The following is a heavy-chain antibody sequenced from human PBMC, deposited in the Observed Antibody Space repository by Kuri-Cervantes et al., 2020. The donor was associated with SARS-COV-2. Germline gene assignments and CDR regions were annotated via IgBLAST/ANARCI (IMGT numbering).Heavy chain of an antibody. V-gene: IGHV1-24*01. CDR1: GYTLTESS. J-gene: IGHJ4*02. Sequence: ASVKVSCKVSGYTLTESSMHWVRQAPGKGLEWMGGFDPEDGETIYAQKFQGRVTMTEDTSTDTAYMELSSLRSEDTAVYYCATDHKEVHDYVWGSYRHYYFDYWGQGTLVTVSS. CDR3: ATDHKEVHDYVWGSYRHYYFDY. D-gene: IGHD3-16*02. CDR2: FDPEDGET.